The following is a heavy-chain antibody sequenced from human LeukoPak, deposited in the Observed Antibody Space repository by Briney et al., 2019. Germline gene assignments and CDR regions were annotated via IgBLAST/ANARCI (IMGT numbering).Heavy chain of an antibody. CDR2: IIPIFGTA. CDR1: GGTFSSYA. V-gene: IGHV1-69*05. J-gene: IGHJ6*03. Sequence: SVKVSCKASGGTFSSYAISWVRQAPGQGLEWMGRIIPIFGTANYAQKFQGRVTITTDESTSTAYMELSSLRSKDTAVYYCAREGAVAGTGLYYYYYMDVWGKGTTVTVSS. D-gene: IGHD6-19*01. CDR3: AREGAVAGTGLYYYYYMDV.